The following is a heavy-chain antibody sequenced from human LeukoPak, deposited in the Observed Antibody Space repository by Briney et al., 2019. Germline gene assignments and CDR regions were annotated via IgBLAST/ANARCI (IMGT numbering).Heavy chain of an antibody. V-gene: IGHV5-51*01. Sequence: GESLKISCKGSGYSFTSYWIGWVRQMPGKGLEWMGIIYPGDSDTRYSPSFQGQVTISADESISTAYLQWSSLKASDTAMYYCARRDGYNWGGYYFDYWGQGTLVTVSS. CDR2: IYPGDSDT. D-gene: IGHD5-24*01. J-gene: IGHJ4*02. CDR1: GYSFTSYW. CDR3: ARRDGYNWGGYYFDY.